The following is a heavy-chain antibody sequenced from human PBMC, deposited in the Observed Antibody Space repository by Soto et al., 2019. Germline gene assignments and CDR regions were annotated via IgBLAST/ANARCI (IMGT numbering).Heavy chain of an antibody. D-gene: IGHD2-15*01. J-gene: IGHJ4*02. CDR3: ARFYCSGGSCYRLFDY. CDR2: ISAYNGNT. Sequence: ASVKVSFKASGYTFTSYGISWVRQAPGQGLEWVGWISAYNGNTNYAQKLQGRVTMTTDTSTSTAYMELRSLRSDDTAVYYCARFYCSGGSCYRLFDYWGQGTLVTVSS. CDR1: GYTFTSYG. V-gene: IGHV1-18*04.